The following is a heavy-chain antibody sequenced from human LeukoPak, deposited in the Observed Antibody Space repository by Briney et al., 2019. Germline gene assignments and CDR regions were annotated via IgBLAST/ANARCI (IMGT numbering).Heavy chain of an antibody. CDR1: GNYW. V-gene: IGHV3-74*01. D-gene: IGHD2/OR15-2a*01. CDR2: INSDGSWT. CDR3: VSFYETY. J-gene: IGHJ4*02. Sequence: GWSLRLSCAASGNYWMHWVRQAPGKGLVWVSHINSDGSWTSYADSVKGRFTISKDNAKSTVYLQMNSLRAEDTAVYYCVSFYETYWGRGTLVTVSS.